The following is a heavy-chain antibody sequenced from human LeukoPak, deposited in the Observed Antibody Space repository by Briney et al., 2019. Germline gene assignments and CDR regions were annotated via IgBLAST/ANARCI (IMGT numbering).Heavy chain of an antibody. CDR1: GYTLTELS. V-gene: IGHV1-24*01. CDR2: FDPEDGET. CDR3: ATARPSGWSVYYYYGMDV. D-gene: IGHD6-19*01. J-gene: IGHJ6*02. Sequence: ASVKVSCKVSGYTLTELSMHWVRQAPGKGLEWMGGFDPEDGETIYAQKFQGRVTLTEDTSTDTAYMELSSLRSEDTAVYYCATARPSGWSVYYYYGMDVWGQGTTVTISS.